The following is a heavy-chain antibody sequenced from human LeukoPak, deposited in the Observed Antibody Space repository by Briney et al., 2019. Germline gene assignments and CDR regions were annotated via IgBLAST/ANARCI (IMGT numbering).Heavy chain of an antibody. Sequence: SVKVSCKASGYTFTSYGISWVRQAPGQELEWMGRIIPILGIANYAQKFQGRVTITADKSTSTAYMELSSLRSEDTAVYYCARDPSHYYGSGSYLDYWGQGTLVTVSS. CDR1: GYTFTSYG. J-gene: IGHJ4*02. CDR2: IIPILGIA. CDR3: ARDPSHYYGSGSYLDY. V-gene: IGHV1-69*04. D-gene: IGHD3-10*01.